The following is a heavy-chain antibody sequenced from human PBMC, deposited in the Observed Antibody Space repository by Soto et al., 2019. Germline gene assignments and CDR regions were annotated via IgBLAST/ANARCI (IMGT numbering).Heavy chain of an antibody. CDR1: GFSFSTTGVG. Sequence: QITLKESGPTLVKPTQTLTLTCTFSGFSFSTTGVGVGWIRQPPGKALEWLALIYWDDDKHYSPSLKSRLTITKDTSKNQVVLTMTNMDPVDTATYYCAHRQAQGIGLAGTFDSWGQGTLVTVSS. CDR2: IYWDDDK. V-gene: IGHV2-5*02. CDR3: AHRQAQGIGLAGTFDS. D-gene: IGHD6-19*01. J-gene: IGHJ4*02.